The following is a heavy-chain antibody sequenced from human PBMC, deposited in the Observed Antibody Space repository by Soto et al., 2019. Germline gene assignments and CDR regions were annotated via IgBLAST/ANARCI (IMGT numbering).Heavy chain of an antibody. Sequence: GGSLRLSCAASGFTVSSNYMSWVRQAPGKELEWVSVIYSGGTTYYADSVKDRFTISRDNSKNTLYLQMNGLRAEDTAVYYCARGGSRRLQLLFVFDSWGQGTLVTVSS. CDR1: GFTVSSNY. D-gene: IGHD1-1*01. J-gene: IGHJ4*02. CDR3: ARGGSRRLQLLFVFDS. CDR2: IYSGGTT. V-gene: IGHV3-53*01.